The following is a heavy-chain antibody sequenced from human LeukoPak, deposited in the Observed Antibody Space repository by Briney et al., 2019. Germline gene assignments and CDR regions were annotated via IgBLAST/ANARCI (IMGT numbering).Heavy chain of an antibody. D-gene: IGHD2-15*01. V-gene: IGHV4-59*08. J-gene: IGHJ5*02. CDR2: IYYSGST. CDR1: GGSISSYY. Sequence: PSETLSLTCTVSGGSISSYYWSWIRQPPGKGLEWIGYIYYSGSTNYNPSLKSRVTISVDTSKSQFSLKLSSVTAADTAVYYCARLAHYCSGGSCPGWFDPWGQGTLVTVSS. CDR3: ARLAHYCSGGSCPGWFDP.